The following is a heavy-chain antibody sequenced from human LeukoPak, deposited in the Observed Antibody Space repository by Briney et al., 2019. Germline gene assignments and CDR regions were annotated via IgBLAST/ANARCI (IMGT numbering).Heavy chain of an antibody. V-gene: IGHV4-30-4*01. D-gene: IGHD4-17*01. CDR3: AREHKSYGDYPYYFDS. Sequence: PSQTLSLTCTVSSDSISSGDYYWSWIRQPAGKGLEFIGYINKKGGTFCNPPLKSRVSISIDTSKNQFSLKLTSVTAADTAVYFCAREHKSYGDYPYYFDSWGQGTLVTVSS. CDR1: SDSISSGDYY. CDR2: INKKGGT. J-gene: IGHJ4*02.